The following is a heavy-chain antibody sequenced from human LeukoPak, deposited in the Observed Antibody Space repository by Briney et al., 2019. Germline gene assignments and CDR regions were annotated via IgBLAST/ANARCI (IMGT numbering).Heavy chain of an antibody. Sequence: GGSLRLSCAASGSTFSSYAMHWVRQAPGKGLEWVAVITYDGSNKYYADSVKGRFTISRDNSKNTLYLQMNSLRAEDTAVYYCAREGFMIVVVSYMDVWGKGTTVTVSS. V-gene: IGHV3-30*04. D-gene: IGHD3-22*01. CDR1: GSTFSSYA. J-gene: IGHJ6*03. CDR2: ITYDGSNK. CDR3: AREGFMIVVVSYMDV.